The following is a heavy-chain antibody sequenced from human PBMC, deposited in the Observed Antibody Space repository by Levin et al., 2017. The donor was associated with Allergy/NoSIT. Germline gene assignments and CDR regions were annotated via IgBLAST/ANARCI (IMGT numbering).Heavy chain of an antibody. D-gene: IGHD2-15*01. CDR3: AGGAEGSN. V-gene: IGHV4-34*01. J-gene: IGHJ4*02. Sequence: SETLSLTCAVYGASFSGYYWKWIRQPPGKGLEWIGEINHSGITNYNPSLKSRLTISVDTSKNQFSLELTSVTAADTAVYYCAGGAEGSNWGQGTLVTVSS. CDR1: GASFSGYY. CDR2: INHSGIT.